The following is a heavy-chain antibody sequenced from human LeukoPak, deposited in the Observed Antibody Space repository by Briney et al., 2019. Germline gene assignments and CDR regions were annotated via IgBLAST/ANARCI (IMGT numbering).Heavy chain of an antibody. Sequence: GGSLRLSCTASGFTFGDYAMSWVRQAPGKGLEWVGFIRSKAYGGTTEYAASVKGRFTISRDDSKSIAYLQMNSLKTEDTAVYYCTRTKTTVAYYYYYYMDVWGKGTTVTTSS. CDR3: TRTKTTVAYYYYYYMDV. D-gene: IGHD4-23*01. CDR1: GFTFGDYA. CDR2: IRSKAYGGTT. J-gene: IGHJ6*03. V-gene: IGHV3-49*04.